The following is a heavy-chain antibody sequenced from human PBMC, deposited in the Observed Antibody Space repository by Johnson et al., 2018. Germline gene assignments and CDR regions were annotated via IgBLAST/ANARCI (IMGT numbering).Heavy chain of an antibody. Sequence: QVQLVQSGGGVVQPGRSLRLSCAASGFTFSSYGMHWVRQAPGKGLEWVAVVWYDGSNKYYADSVKGRFTISRDNSKNTLYLQMNSLRAEDTAVYYCARDREISHEAVEIWGQGTMVTVSS. CDR1: GFTFSSYG. CDR2: VWYDGSNK. CDR3: ARDREISHEAVEI. J-gene: IGHJ3*02. V-gene: IGHV3-33*01. D-gene: IGHD2/OR15-2a*01.